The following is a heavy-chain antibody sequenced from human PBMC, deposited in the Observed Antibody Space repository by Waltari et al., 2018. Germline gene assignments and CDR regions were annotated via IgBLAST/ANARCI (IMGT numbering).Heavy chain of an antibody. D-gene: IGHD2-2*01. CDR2: IDYSGST. J-gene: IGHJ6*02. V-gene: IGHV4-39*01. CDR1: GGSISHSSSY. CDR3: ARRPAADYYYYGMDV. Sequence: QLQLQESGPGLVKPSETLSLTCTVSGGSISHSSSYWGWSRQPPGKGREWIGSIDYSGSTYYNRSLKSRVTIAVDTSKIQFSLKLSSVTAADTAVYYCARRPAADYYYYGMDVWGQGTTVTVSS.